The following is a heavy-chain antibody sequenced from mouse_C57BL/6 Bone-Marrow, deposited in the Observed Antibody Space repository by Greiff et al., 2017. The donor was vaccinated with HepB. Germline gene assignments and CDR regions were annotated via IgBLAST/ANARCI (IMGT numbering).Heavy chain of an antibody. J-gene: IGHJ2*01. CDR2: ISSGGSYT. CDR3: ARRFYGNYVLYYFDY. CDR1: GFTFSSYG. D-gene: IGHD2-1*01. V-gene: IGHV5-6*02. Sequence: DVKLVESGGDLVKPGGSLKLSCAASGFTFSSYGMSWVRQTPDKRLEWVATISSGGSYTYYPACVKGRFTISRDNAKNTLYLQMSSLKSEDTAMYYCARRFYGNYVLYYFDYWGQGTTLTVSS.